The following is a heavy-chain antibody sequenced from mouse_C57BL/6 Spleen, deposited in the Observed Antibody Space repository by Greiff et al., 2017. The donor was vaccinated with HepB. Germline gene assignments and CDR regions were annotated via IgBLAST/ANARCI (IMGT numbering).Heavy chain of an antibody. CDR1: GYTFTSYW. J-gene: IGHJ2*01. CDR2: INPSNGGT. CDR3: ARWGSSGYEVDY. Sequence: QVQLQQPGPELVKPGASVKLSCKASGYTFTSYWMHWVKQRPGQGLEWIGNINPSNGGTNYNEKFKSKATLTVDKSSSTAYMQLSSLTSEDSAVYYCARWGSSGYEVDYWGQGTTLTVSS. D-gene: IGHD3-2*02. V-gene: IGHV1-53*01.